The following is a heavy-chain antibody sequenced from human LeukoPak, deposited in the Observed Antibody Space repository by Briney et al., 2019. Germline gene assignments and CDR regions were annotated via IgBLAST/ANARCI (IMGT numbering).Heavy chain of an antibody. CDR1: GGSIRSGDFY. J-gene: IGHJ3*02. Sequence: SETLSLTCTVSGGSIRSGDFYWSWIRQPPGKGLEWIGYIYHSGSTYYNPSLKSRVTISVDRSKNQFSLKLSSVAAADTAVYYCARGGDIVVVVAANYAFDIWGQGTMVTVSS. CDR2: IYHSGST. D-gene: IGHD2-15*01. V-gene: IGHV4-30-2*01. CDR3: ARGGDIVVVVAANYAFDI.